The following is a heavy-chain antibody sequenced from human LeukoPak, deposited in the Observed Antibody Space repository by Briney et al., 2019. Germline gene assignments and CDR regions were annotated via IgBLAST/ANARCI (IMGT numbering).Heavy chain of an antibody. V-gene: IGHV3-30*04. J-gene: IGHJ6*04. Sequence: GRSLRLSCAASGFTFSSYAMHWVRQAPGKGLEWVAVISYDGSNKYYADSVKGRFTISRGNSKNTLYLQMNSLRAEDTAVYYCARDSSSWYYYYYGMDVWGKGTTVTVSS. CDR1: GFTFSSYA. D-gene: IGHD6-13*01. CDR3: ARDSSSWYYYYYGMDV. CDR2: ISYDGSNK.